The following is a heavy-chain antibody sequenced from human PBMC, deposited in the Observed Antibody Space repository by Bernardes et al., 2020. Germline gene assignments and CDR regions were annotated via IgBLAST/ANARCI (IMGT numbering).Heavy chain of an antibody. J-gene: IGHJ5*02. D-gene: IGHD2-8*01. Sequence: SETLSPTCTVSGGSISSSSYYWGWIRQPPGKGLEWTGSTYHSGSTYYNPSLKSRVTISVDTSKNQFSLKLSSVTAADTAVYYCARSRWKNIVLMVYTNWFDPWGQGTLVTVSS. CDR1: GGSISSSSYY. CDR3: ARSRWKNIVLMVYTNWFDP. V-gene: IGHV4-39*01. CDR2: TYHSGST.